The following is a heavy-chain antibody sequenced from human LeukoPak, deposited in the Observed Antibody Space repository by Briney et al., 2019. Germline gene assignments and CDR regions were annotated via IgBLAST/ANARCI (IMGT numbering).Heavy chain of an antibody. Sequence: GASVKVSCKASGYTFTSYDINWVRQATGQGLEWMGWMNPNSGNTGYAQKFQGRVTMTRNTSISTAYMELSSLRSEDTAVYYCASFWGSVAGTYNDYWGQGTLVTVSS. CDR2: MNPNSGNT. CDR3: ASFWGSVAGTYNDY. V-gene: IGHV1-8*01. J-gene: IGHJ4*02. D-gene: IGHD6-19*01. CDR1: GYTFTSYD.